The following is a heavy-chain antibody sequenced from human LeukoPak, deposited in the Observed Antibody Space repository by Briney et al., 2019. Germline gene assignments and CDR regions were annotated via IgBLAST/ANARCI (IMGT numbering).Heavy chain of an antibody. CDR1: GFSFSTSW. CDR3: VTNGYASNWYRRWDY. CDR2: INSDATTT. D-gene: IGHD6-13*01. J-gene: IGHJ4*02. Sequence: PGGSLRLSCAASGFSFSTSWMHWVRQAPGKGLVWVSRINSDATTTDYADSVKGRFTISRDNAKNTVFLQMNSLRAEDTAVYYCVTNGYASNWYRRWDYWGQGAQVTVSS. V-gene: IGHV3-74*01.